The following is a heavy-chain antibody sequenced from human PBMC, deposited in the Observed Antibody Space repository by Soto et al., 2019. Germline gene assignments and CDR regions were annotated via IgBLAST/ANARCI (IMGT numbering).Heavy chain of an antibody. CDR1: GFIVNNIF. Sequence: GGSLRLSCAASGFIVNNIFMTWVRQAPGKGLEWLSTISSDDNTYYADSVKGRFTISRDSSKNTLYLQMNSLRAEDTAVYHCARDILEGSYHFSHGGQGTLVTGSS. CDR2: ISSDDNT. V-gene: IGHV3-66*01. D-gene: IGHD3-3*01. J-gene: IGHJ1*01. CDR3: ARDILEGSYHFSH.